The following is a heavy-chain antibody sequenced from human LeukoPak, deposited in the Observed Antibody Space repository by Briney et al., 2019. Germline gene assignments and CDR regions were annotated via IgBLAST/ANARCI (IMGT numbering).Heavy chain of an antibody. J-gene: IGHJ5*02. CDR2: IIPIFSTA. V-gene: IGHV1-69*13. D-gene: IGHD5-18*01. CDR1: GGTFSSYA. Sequence: ASVKVSCKASGGTFSSYAISWVRQAPGQGLEWMGGIIPIFSTANYAQKFQGRVTITADESTSTAYMELSSLRSEDTAVYYCARGEGYSYTYNWFDPWGQGTLVTVSS. CDR3: ARGEGYSYTYNWFDP.